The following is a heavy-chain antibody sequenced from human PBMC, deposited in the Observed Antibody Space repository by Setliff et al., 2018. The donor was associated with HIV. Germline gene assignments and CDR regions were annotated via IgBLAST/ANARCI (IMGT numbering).Heavy chain of an antibody. CDR2: ISAYNGNT. D-gene: IGHD2-21*01. V-gene: IGHV1-18*01. CDR1: GYTFTSYG. CDR3: ATGIPSDLDY. J-gene: IGHJ4*01. Sequence: GASVKVSCKASGYTFTSYGISWVRQAPGQGLEWMGWISAYNGNTNYAQKFRGRVLMTRDTSITTAFLHVAKLTSDDTAIYYCATGIPSDLDYWGQGTLVTVSS.